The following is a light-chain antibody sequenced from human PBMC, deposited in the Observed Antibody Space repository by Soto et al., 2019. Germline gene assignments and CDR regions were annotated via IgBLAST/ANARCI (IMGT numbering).Light chain of an antibody. CDR2: GAS. V-gene: IGKV3-15*01. J-gene: IGKJ5*01. Sequence: EIVLTQSPVTLSVSPGERATLSCRASRSVINNLAWYQQKPGQAPRLLMYGASTGATGFPARFSGSGSGTDFTLTISSLQSEDFAVYYCQQYHNWPITFGQGTRLE. CDR1: RSVINN. CDR3: QQYHNWPIT.